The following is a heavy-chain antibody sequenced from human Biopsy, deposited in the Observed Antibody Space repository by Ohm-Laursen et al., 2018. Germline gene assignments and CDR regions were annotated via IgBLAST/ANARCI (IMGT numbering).Heavy chain of an antibody. CDR2: ISHTGYT. Sequence: GTLSLTCTVSGGTFTGHYWTWIRQPPGKGLEWIGHISHTGYTSYKSSLKSRVTISLDTSRKHSSLRLTSLAAADTAVYYCARGSNEYGGLYFPHWGQGTLVTVSS. J-gene: IGHJ1*01. CDR3: ARGSNEYGGLYFPH. D-gene: IGHD4-23*01. CDR1: GGTFTGHY. V-gene: IGHV4-59*11.